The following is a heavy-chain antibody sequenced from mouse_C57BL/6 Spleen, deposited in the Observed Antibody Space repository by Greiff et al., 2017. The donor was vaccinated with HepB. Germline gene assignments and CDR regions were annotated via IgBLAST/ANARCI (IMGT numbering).Heavy chain of an antibody. CDR3: ARDGNYLYWYFDV. J-gene: IGHJ1*03. D-gene: IGHD2-1*01. Sequence: VQLQQSGPELVKPGASVKMSCKASGYTFTDYNMHWVKQSHGKSLEWIGYINPNNGGTSYNQKFKGKATLTVNKSSSTAYMALRSLTSEDSAVYYGARDGNYLYWYFDVWGTGTTVTVSS. CDR2: INPNNGGT. CDR1: GYTFTDYN. V-gene: IGHV1-22*01.